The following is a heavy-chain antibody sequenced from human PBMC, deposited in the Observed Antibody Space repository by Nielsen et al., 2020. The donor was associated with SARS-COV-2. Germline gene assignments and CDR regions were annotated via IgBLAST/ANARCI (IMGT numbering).Heavy chain of an antibody. CDR3: AKDGDAYYDFWSGYSPIYYYYGMDV. CDR1: GFTFSDYY. Sequence: GESLKISCAASGFTFSDYYMSWIRQAPGKGLEWVSYISSSGSTIYYADSVKGRFTISRDNSKNTLYLQMNSLRAEDTAVYYCAKDGDAYYDFWSGYSPIYYYYGMDVWGQGTTVTVSS. V-gene: IGHV3-11*01. J-gene: IGHJ6*02. D-gene: IGHD3-3*01. CDR2: ISSSGSTI.